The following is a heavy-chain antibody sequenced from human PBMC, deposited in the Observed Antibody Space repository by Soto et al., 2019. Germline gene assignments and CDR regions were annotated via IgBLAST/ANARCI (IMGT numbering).Heavy chain of an antibody. J-gene: IGHJ6*02. CDR1: GYTFTSYG. D-gene: IGHD6-13*01. Sequence: ASVKVSCKASGYTFTSYGISWVRQAPGQGLEWMGWISAYNGNTNYAQELQGRVTMTTDTSTSTAYMELRSLRSDDTAVYYCARVIAAAGTHFGDYYYGVDVCGQRTTFTVSS. CDR2: ISAYNGNT. CDR3: ARVIAAAGTHFGDYYYGVDV. V-gene: IGHV1-18*01.